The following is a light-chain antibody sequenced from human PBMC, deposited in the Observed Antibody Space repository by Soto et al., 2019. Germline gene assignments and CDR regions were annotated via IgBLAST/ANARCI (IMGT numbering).Light chain of an antibody. Sequence: EIVLTQSPGTLSLSPGERATLSCRASQSVSSSYFAWYQQKPGQALRLLIYGASSRATGIPDRFSGSGCGTDFTLTISSLEPEDFEVYYCQQYGSLPRVFGGGTKVELK. J-gene: IGKJ4*01. CDR1: QSVSSSY. CDR3: QQYGSLPRV. V-gene: IGKV3-20*01. CDR2: GAS.